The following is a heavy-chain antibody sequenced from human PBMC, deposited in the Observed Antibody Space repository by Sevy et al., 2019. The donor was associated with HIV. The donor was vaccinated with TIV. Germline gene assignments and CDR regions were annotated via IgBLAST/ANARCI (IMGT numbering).Heavy chain of an antibody. J-gene: IGHJ6*02. D-gene: IGHD3-3*01. V-gene: IGHV3-15*01. CDR3: TAGGVVTGFYYDYGMDV. CDR2: IKSKTDGGTT. Sequence: GGSLRLSCAASGFTFSNAWMSWVRQAPGKGLEWVGRIKSKTDGGTTDYAAPVKGRFTISRDESKNTLHLQMNSLKTEDTAVYYCTAGGVVTGFYYDYGMDVWGQGTTVTVSS. CDR1: GFTFSNAW.